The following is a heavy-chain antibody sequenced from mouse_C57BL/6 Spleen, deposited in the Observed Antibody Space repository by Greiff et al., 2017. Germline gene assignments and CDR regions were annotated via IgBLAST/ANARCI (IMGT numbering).Heavy chain of an antibody. CDR3: ARAYSNYEDAMDY. D-gene: IGHD2-5*01. J-gene: IGHJ4*01. Sequence: VKLVESGAELARPGASVKLSCKASGYTFTSYGISWVKQRTGQGLEWIGEIYPRSGNTYYNEKFKGKATLTADKSSSTAYMELRSLTSEDSAVXFCARAYSNYEDAMDYWGQGTSVTVSS. CDR1: GYTFTSYG. CDR2: IYPRSGNT. V-gene: IGHV1-81*01.